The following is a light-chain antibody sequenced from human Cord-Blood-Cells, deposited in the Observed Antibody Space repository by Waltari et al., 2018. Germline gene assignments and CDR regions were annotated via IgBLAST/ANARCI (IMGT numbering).Light chain of an antibody. CDR1: QSISSY. CDR3: QQSYSTPWT. V-gene: IGKV1-39*01. Sequence: DIPMTQSPSSLSASVGDRVTITCPASQSISSYLNLYQQKPGKAPQLLFYAASSWQSGVPSRFSGSRSGTDYTLTISSLQPEDFATYYCQQSYSTPWTFVQGTKLEIK. J-gene: IGKJ1*01. CDR2: AAS.